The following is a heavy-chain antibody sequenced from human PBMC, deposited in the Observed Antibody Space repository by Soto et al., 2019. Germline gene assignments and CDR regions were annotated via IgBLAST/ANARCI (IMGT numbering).Heavy chain of an antibody. Sequence: GGSLRLSCAASGFTFSSYGMHWVRQAPGKGLEWVAVISYDGSNKYYADSVKGRFTISRDNSKNTLYLQMNSLRAEDTAVYYCAKAPVAGVDYWGQGTLVTVSS. J-gene: IGHJ4*02. V-gene: IGHV3-30*18. CDR3: AKAPVAGVDY. D-gene: IGHD6-19*01. CDR1: GFTFSSYG. CDR2: ISYDGSNK.